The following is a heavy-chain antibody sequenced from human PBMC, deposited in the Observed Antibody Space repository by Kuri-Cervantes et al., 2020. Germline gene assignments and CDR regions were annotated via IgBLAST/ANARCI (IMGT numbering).Heavy chain of an antibody. CDR1: GFTFSSYA. CDR2: ISYDGSNK. Sequence: GESLKISCAASGFTFSSYAVHWVRQAPGKGLEWVAVISYDGSNKYYADSVKGRFTISRDNSKNTLYLQMNSLRAEDTAVYYCARSNIAAAGTNFDYWGQGTLVTVSS. D-gene: IGHD6-13*01. CDR3: ARSNIAAAGTNFDY. V-gene: IGHV3-30-3*01. J-gene: IGHJ4*02.